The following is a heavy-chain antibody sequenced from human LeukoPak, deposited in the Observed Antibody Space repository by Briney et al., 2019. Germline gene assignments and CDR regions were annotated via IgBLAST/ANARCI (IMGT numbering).Heavy chain of an antibody. V-gene: IGHV3-9*01. CDR3: ARGGTVITLYYDS. Sequence: PGRSLRLSCSTSGFTFDDYAMHWVRQAPGKGLEWVSSITWNSGQIDYAQSVKGRFTISRDNAKNSLYLQMNSLTAEDTAVYYCARGGTVITLYYDSWGQGTLVTVSS. CDR1: GFTFDDYA. D-gene: IGHD4-11*01. CDR2: ITWNSGQI. J-gene: IGHJ4*02.